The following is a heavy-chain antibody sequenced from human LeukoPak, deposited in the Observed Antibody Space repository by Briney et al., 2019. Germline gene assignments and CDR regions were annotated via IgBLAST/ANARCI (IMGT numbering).Heavy chain of an antibody. CDR1: GYTFTDYY. CDR2: INPNSGGT. J-gene: IGHJ4*02. Sequence: ASVKVSCKASGYTFTDYYMHWVRQAPGQGLEWLGWINPNSGGTSYAQKFQGRVTMTRDTSISTAYMELSRLRSDDTAVYYCARDDYDILTGYYKGLDYWGQGTLVTVSS. CDR3: ARDDYDILTGYYKGLDY. V-gene: IGHV1-2*02. D-gene: IGHD3-9*01.